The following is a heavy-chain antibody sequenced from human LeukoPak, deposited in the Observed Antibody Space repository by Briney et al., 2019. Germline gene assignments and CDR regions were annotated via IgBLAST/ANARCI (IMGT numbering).Heavy chain of an antibody. Sequence: SETLSLTCTVSGGSISSYYWSWIRQPPGKGLEWIGYIYYSGSTNYNPSLKSRVTISVDTPKNQFSLKLSSVTAADTAVYYCARMKLGYCSGGSCYRLGGAFDIWGQGTMVTVSS. J-gene: IGHJ3*02. CDR1: GGSISSYY. V-gene: IGHV4-59*08. CDR2: IYYSGST. CDR3: ARMKLGYCSGGSCYRLGGAFDI. D-gene: IGHD2-15*01.